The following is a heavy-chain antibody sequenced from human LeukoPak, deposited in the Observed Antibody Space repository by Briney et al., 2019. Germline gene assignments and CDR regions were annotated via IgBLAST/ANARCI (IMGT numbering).Heavy chain of an antibody. Sequence: ASVKVSCKASGYTFTVYYMHWVRQAPGQGLEWMGWINPNSGGTNYAQKFQGRVTMTRDTSISTAYMELSRLRSDDTAVYYCARFCSGGSCYDYWGQGTLVTVSS. J-gene: IGHJ4*02. CDR2: INPNSGGT. CDR1: GYTFTVYY. V-gene: IGHV1-2*02. CDR3: ARFCSGGSCYDY. D-gene: IGHD2-15*01.